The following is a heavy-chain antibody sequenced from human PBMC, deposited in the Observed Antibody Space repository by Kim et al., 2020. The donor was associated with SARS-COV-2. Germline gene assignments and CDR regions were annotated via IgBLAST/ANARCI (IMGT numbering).Heavy chain of an antibody. D-gene: IGHD6-19*01. Sequence: ADSVKGRFTISRDNSKNTLYLQMNSLRAEDTAVYYCARVGGQWLRTYFDYWGQGTLVTVSS. CDR3: ARVGGQWLRTYFDY. J-gene: IGHJ4*02. V-gene: IGHV3-66*01.